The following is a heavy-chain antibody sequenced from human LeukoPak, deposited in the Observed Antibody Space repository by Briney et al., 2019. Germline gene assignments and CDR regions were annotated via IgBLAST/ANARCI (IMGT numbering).Heavy chain of an antibody. J-gene: IGHJ6*02. D-gene: IGHD3-16*01. Sequence: SETLSLTCAVSGGSISSYYWSWIRQPPGKGLEWIGYIYYSGSTNYNPSLKSRVTISVDTSKNQFSLKLSSVTAADTAVYYCARGLGANYYYYGMDVWGQGTTVTVSS. CDR2: IYYSGST. V-gene: IGHV4-59*01. CDR3: ARGLGANYYYYGMDV. CDR1: GGSISSYY.